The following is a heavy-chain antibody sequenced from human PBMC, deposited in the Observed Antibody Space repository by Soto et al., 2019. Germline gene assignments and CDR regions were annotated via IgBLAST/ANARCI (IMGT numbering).Heavy chain of an antibody. CDR2: IYYSGST. CDR1: GGSISSSSFC. V-gene: IGHV4-61*05. D-gene: IGHD3-3*01. Sequence: LSLTCTVSGGSISSSSFCWGWVRQPPGKGLEWIGYIYYSGSTNYNPSLKSRVTISVDTSKNQFSLKLSSVTAADTAVYYCASSRGELRFLEWSHYYYGMDVWGQGATVTVSS. CDR3: ASSRGELRFLEWSHYYYGMDV. J-gene: IGHJ6*02.